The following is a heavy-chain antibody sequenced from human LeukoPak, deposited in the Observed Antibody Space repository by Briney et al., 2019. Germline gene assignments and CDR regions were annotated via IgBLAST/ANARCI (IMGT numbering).Heavy chain of an antibody. D-gene: IGHD3-22*01. CDR1: GFTFSDYY. CDR3: AKDHVIVVVPSTHFDY. V-gene: IGHV3-11*01. CDR2: ISSSGSSM. Sequence: GGSLRLSCAASGFTFSDYYMSWIRQAPGKGLEWVSYISSSGSSMYYADSVKGRFTISRDNSKNTLYLQMNSLRAEDTAVYYCAKDHVIVVVPSTHFDYWGQGTLVTVSS. J-gene: IGHJ4*02.